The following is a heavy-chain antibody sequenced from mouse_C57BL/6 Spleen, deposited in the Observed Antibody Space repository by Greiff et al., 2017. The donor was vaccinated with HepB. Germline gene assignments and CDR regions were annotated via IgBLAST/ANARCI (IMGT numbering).Heavy chain of an antibody. CDR2: ISYSGST. Sequence: EVQLQESGPGMVKPSQSLSLTCTVTGYSITSGYDWHWIRHFPGNKLEWMGYISYSGSTNYNPSLKSRISITHDTSKNHFFLKLNSVTTEDTATYDCARARGGPYFDYWGQGTTLTVSS. CDR3: ARARGGPYFDY. D-gene: IGHD1-1*02. CDR1: GYSITSGYD. V-gene: IGHV3-1*01. J-gene: IGHJ2*01.